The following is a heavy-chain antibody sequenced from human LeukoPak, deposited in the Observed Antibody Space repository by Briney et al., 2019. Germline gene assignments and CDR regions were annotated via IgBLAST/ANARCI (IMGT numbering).Heavy chain of an antibody. J-gene: IGHJ4*02. CDR2: IYHSGST. Sequence: SETLSLTCTVSGGSISSYYWSWIRQPPGKGLEWIGYIYHSGSTYYNPSLKNRVTISVDRSKNQFSLKLSSVTAADTAVYYCARVLVSRTPFFDYWGQGTLVTVSS. D-gene: IGHD2/OR15-2a*01. CDR3: ARVLVSRTPFFDY. V-gene: IGHV4-59*12. CDR1: GGSISSYY.